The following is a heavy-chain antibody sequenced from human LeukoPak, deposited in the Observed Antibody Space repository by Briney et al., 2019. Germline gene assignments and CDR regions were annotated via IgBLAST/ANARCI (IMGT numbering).Heavy chain of an antibody. CDR3: ASTMVRGVIDAFDV. J-gene: IGHJ3*01. V-gene: IGHV3-7*01. D-gene: IGHD3-10*01. Sequence: DSVEGRFTISRDNAKNSLYLQMNILRDEDTAVYYCASTMVRGVIDAFDVWGLGAMVTVSS.